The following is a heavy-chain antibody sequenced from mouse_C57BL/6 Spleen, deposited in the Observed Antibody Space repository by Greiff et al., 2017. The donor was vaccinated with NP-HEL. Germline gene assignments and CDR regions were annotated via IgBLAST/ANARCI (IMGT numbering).Heavy chain of an antibody. D-gene: IGHD2-3*01. CDR1: GYTFTDYE. V-gene: IGHV1-15*01. J-gene: IGHJ3*01. CDR3: TRDDSYRWFAY. CDR2: IDPETGGT. Sequence: QVQLQQSGAELVRPGASVTLSCKASGYTFTDYEMHWVKQTPVHGLEWIGAIDPETGGTAYNQKFKGKAILTADKSSSTAYMELRSLTSEDSAVYYCTRDDSYRWFAYWGQGTLVTVSA.